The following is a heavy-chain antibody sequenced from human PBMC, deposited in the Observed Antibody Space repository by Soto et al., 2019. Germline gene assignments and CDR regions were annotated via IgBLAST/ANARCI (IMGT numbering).Heavy chain of an antibody. Sequence: SCKASGGTFSSYAISWVRQAPGQGLEWIGSIYYSGRTYNNPSLRSRVSMSIDTSKDQFSLKLKSVTAADTALYFCARQRTSVVTQAYFDVWGPGSLVTVSS. J-gene: IGHJ4*02. CDR1: GGTFSSYAIS. V-gene: IGHV4-39*01. CDR2: IYYSGRT. D-gene: IGHD2-21*02. CDR3: ARQRTSVVTQAYFDV.